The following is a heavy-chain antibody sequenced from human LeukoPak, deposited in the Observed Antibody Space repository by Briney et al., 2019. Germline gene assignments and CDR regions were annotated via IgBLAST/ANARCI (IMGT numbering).Heavy chain of an antibody. Sequence: GGSLRLSCAASGFTFSSYAMSWVRQAPGKGLEWVSAVSGSGGSTYYADSVKGRFTISRDNSKNTLYPQMNSLRAEDTAVYYCAKDGQQLVRTTFDYWGQGTLVTVSS. J-gene: IGHJ4*02. CDR2: VSGSGGST. CDR1: GFTFSSYA. V-gene: IGHV3-23*01. D-gene: IGHD6-13*01. CDR3: AKDGQQLVRTTFDY.